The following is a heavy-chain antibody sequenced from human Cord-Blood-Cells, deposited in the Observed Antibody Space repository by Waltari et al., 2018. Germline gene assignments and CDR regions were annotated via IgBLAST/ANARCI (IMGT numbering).Heavy chain of an antibody. J-gene: IGHJ4*02. Sequence: EVQLVESGGVVVQPGGSLRLSCAASGFTFDDYTMHWVRQAPGKGLEWVSLISWDGGSTYYADSVKGRFTISRDNIKNSLYLQMNSLRTEDTALYYCAKERTGDLDYWGQGTLVTVSS. CDR2: ISWDGGST. CDR1: GFTFDDYT. CDR3: AKERTGDLDY. D-gene: IGHD7-27*01. V-gene: IGHV3-43*01.